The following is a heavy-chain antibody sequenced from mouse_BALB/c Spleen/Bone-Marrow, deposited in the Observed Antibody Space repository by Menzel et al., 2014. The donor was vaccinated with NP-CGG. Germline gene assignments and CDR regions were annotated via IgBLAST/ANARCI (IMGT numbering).Heavy chain of an antibody. CDR1: GYTFTNYW. Sequence: QVQLQQPGAELVKPGASVKLSCKASGYTFTNYWMHWVKLRPGQGLEWIGEIDPSDSYTNYNQKFKGKATLTVDKSSSTAYMQLSSLTSEDSAVYYCARDSITTVVATDYWGQGTTLTVSS. V-gene: IGHV1-69*02. J-gene: IGHJ2*01. D-gene: IGHD1-1*01. CDR2: IDPSDSYT. CDR3: ARDSITTVVATDY.